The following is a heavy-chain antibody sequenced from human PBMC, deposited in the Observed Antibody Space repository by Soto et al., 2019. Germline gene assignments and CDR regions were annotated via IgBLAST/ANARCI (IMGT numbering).Heavy chain of an antibody. CDR1: GFTYVNYA. CDR3: TRDPGGSGSYYYFDY. J-gene: IGHJ4*02. Sequence: PGGSLRLSCTASGFTYVNYAMSWFRQAPGKGLEWVGFIRSNVYGGTTEYAASVEGRFTISRDDSKRIAYLQMNSLKTEDTAVYYCTRDPGGSGSYYYFDYWGQGTPVTVSS. V-gene: IGHV3-49*03. CDR2: IRSNVYGGTT. D-gene: IGHD3-10*01.